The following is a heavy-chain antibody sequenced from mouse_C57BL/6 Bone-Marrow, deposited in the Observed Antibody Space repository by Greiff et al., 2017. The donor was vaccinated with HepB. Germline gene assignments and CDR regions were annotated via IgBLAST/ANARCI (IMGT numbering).Heavy chain of an antibody. CDR3: ARAGCDVPLFDY. J-gene: IGHJ2*01. D-gene: IGHD3-3*01. Sequence: QVQLQQPGTELVKPGASVKLSCKASGYTFTSYWMHWVKQRPGQGLEWIGNINPSNGGTNYNEKFKSKATLTVDKSSSTAYMQLSSLTSEDSAVYYSARAGCDVPLFDYWGQGTTLTVSS. CDR2: INPSNGGT. CDR1: GYTFTSYW. V-gene: IGHV1-53*01.